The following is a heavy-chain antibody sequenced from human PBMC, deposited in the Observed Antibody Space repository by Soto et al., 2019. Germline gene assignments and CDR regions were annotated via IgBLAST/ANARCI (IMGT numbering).Heavy chain of an antibody. CDR1: GFTVSSNY. Sequence: EVQLVETGGGLIQPGGSLRLSCAASGFTVSSNYMSWVRQAPGKGLEWVSVIYSGGSTYYADSVKGRFTISRDNSKNTLYLQMNSRRAEDTAVYYCARETVAGTWWFDPWGQGTLVTVSS. D-gene: IGHD6-19*01. V-gene: IGHV3-53*02. CDR3: ARETVAGTWWFDP. CDR2: IYSGGST. J-gene: IGHJ5*02.